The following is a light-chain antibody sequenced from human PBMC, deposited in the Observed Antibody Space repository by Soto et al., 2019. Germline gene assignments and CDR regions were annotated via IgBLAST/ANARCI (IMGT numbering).Light chain of an antibody. J-gene: IGKJ1*01. CDR2: GAS. CDR3: QQYGSSPSRT. CDR1: QYINTR. Sequence: EIVLTQSPATLSSFPCDRVTLSCMASQYINTRLAWYQHRPGQAPRLLIYGASTRATDVPDRFSGSGSGADFTLSISRLEPEDFAVYYCQQYGSSPSRTFGQRTKVDIK. V-gene: IGKV3-20*01.